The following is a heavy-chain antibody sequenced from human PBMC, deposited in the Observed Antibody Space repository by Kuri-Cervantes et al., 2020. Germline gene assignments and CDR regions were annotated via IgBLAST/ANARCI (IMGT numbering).Heavy chain of an antibody. CDR3: ARGRRTFYYDSSAYYGAFDI. J-gene: IGHJ3*02. CDR2: ISSNGGRT. CDR1: GFTFSSYA. Sequence: GESLKISCAASGFTFSSYAMHWVRQAPGKGLEYVSAISSNGGRTYCANSVKGRFTISRDNSKNTLHLQMGSLRAEDMAVYYCARGRRTFYYDSSAYYGAFDIWGQGTMVTVSS. V-gene: IGHV3-64*01. D-gene: IGHD3-22*01.